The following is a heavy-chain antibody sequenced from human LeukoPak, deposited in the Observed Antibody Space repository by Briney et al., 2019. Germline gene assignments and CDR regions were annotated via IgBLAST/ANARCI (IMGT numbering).Heavy chain of an antibody. D-gene: IGHD4/OR15-4a*01. CDR2: IYSDNT. CDR3: ARRAGAYSHPYDY. J-gene: IGHJ4*02. V-gene: IGHV3-53*01. Sequence: GWSLRLSCAVSGFTVSSNSMSGLRQAPGKGLEWVSFIYSDNTHYSDTVKGRFTISRDNSKTTLYLQMNSRRPEDTAVYYCARRAGAYSHPYDYWGQGTVVAVSS. CDR1: GFTVSSNS.